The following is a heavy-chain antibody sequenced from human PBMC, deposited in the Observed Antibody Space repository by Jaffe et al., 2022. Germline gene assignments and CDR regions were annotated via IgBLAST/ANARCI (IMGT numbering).Heavy chain of an antibody. J-gene: IGHJ3*02. CDR1: GFTFSSYE. Sequence: EVQLVESGGGLVQPGGSLRLSCAASGFTFSSYEMNWVRQAPGKGLEWVSYISSSGSTIYYADSVKGRFTISRDNAKNSLYLQMNSLRAEDTAVYYCARGNHGLYYYDSSGYYAFDIWGQGTMVTVSS. V-gene: IGHV3-48*03. CDR2: ISSSGSTI. D-gene: IGHD3-22*01. CDR3: ARGNHGLYYYDSSGYYAFDI.